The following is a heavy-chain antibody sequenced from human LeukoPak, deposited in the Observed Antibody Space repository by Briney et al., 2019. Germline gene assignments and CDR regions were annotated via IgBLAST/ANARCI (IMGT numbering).Heavy chain of an antibody. CDR3: ARVSYYDSSGPPSY. Sequence: GGSLRLSCAASGFTVSSNYMSWVRQAPGKGLEWVSVIYSGGSTYYADSVKGRFTVSRDNSKNTLYLQMNSLRAEDTAVYYCARVSYYDSSGPPSYWGQGTLVTVSS. CDR1: GFTVSSNY. J-gene: IGHJ4*02. V-gene: IGHV3-66*01. D-gene: IGHD3-22*01. CDR2: IYSGGST.